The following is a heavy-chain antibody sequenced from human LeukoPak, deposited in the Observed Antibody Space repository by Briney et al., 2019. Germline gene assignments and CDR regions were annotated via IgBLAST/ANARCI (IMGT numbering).Heavy chain of an antibody. CDR3: ARDWSTKDIVVVPAALYFVY. CDR2: IGRSVSTL. V-gene: IGHV3-48*03. D-gene: IGHD2-2*01. CDR1: GFTSSSYE. Sequence: GESLRLSCAASGFTSSSYEMNWVRQAAGKGREWVSCIGRSVSTLYYADSVKGRFTTCRDNAKNSLYLQMNRLRAEDTAVYYCARDWSTKDIVVVPAALYFVYWGERTLVTVSS. J-gene: IGHJ4*02.